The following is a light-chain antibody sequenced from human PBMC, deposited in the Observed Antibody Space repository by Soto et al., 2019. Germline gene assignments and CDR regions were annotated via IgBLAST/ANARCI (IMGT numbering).Light chain of an antibody. CDR1: QTISNY. CDR3: QQYNNWPPGIT. CDR2: AAS. V-gene: IGKV1-39*01. Sequence: IQITQSPSSLSASLGDRVTITCLAIQTISNYLNWYQQKSGRAPELLVYAASNLQSGVPARFSGSGSGTEFTLTISSLQSEDFAVYYCQQYNNWPPGITFGQGTRLEIK. J-gene: IGKJ5*01.